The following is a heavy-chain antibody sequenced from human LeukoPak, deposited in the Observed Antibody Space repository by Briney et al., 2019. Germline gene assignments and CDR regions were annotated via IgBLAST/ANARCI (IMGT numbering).Heavy chain of an antibody. D-gene: IGHD2-15*01. CDR3: ARGGKAAVRFDL. J-gene: IGHJ2*01. CDR2: IYYSGST. V-gene: IGHV4-30-4*01. Sequence: SQTLSLTCTVSGGSISSGDYYWSWIRQPPGKGLEWIGYIYYSGSTYYNPSLKSRVTISVDTSKNQLSLKLSSVTAADTAVYYCARGGKAAVRFDLWGRGTLVTVSS. CDR1: GGSISSGDYY.